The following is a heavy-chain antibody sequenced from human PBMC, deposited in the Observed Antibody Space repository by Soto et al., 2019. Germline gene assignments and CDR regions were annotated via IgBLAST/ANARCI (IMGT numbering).Heavy chain of an antibody. CDR2: IDPSDSYT. V-gene: IGHV5-10-1*01. CDR1: GYSFTSYW. J-gene: IGHJ6*02. CDR3: AFTEYYYYGMDV. D-gene: IGHD4-4*01. Sequence: GECLKISCKGSGYSFTSYWISWVRQMPGKGLEWMGRIDPSDSYTNYSPSFQGHVTISADKSISTAYLQWSSLKASDTAMYYCAFTEYYYYGMDVWGQGTTVTVSS.